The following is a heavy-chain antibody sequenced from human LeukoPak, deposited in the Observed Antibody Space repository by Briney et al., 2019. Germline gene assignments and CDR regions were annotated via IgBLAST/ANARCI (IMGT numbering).Heavy chain of an antibody. V-gene: IGHV1-69*05. D-gene: IGHD2-2*01. CDR1: GGTFSSYA. CDR3: KVGSTSGWGRYNWFDP. J-gene: IGHJ5*02. CDR2: IIPIFGTA. Sequence: SVKVSCKASGGTFSSYAISWVRQAPGQGLEWMGGIIPIFGTANYAQKFQGRVTITTDESTSTAYMELSSLRSEDTAVYYCKVGSTSGWGRYNWFDPWGQGTLVTVSS.